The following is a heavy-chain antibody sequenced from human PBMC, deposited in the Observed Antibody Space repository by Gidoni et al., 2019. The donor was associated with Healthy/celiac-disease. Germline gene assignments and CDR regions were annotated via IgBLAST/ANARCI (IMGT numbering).Heavy chain of an antibody. J-gene: IGHJ4*02. CDR1: GGTVSSYA. V-gene: IGHV1-69*01. CDR2: IIPVFGTT. CDR3: ARTGTSGTTVYYFDY. Sequence: QVQLVQSGAEVKKPESSVKVSCKASGGTVSSYAISWVRQAPGQGLEWMGGIIPVFGTTNYAQKFQDRVTITADESTSTAYLELSSLRSEDTAVYYCARTGTSGTTVYYFDYWGQGTLVTVSS. D-gene: IGHD1-1*01.